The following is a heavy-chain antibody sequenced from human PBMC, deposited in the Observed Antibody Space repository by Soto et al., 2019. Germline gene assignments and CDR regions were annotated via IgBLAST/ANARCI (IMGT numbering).Heavy chain of an antibody. Sequence: QVQLQESGPGLVKPSETLSLTCTVSGGSVSSGSYYWSWIRQPPGKGLEWIGYIYYSGSTNYNPPPKSRVTIAVDTSKNRCSLKLSSVTAADTAVYYCARVEYYDSSGCNNNRFDPWGQGTLVTVSS. V-gene: IGHV4-61*01. CDR1: GGSVSSGSYY. J-gene: IGHJ5*02. D-gene: IGHD3-22*01. CDR3: ARVEYYDSSGCNNNRFDP. CDR2: IYYSGST.